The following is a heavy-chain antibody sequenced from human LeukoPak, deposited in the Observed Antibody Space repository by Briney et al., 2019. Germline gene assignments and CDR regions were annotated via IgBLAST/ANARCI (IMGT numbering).Heavy chain of an antibody. Sequence: GGSLRLSCAASGFTFNSYWMSWVRQAPGKGLEWVASVKEDGSEQYYVDSVRGRFIISRDNAKNSLYLQMNSLKIEDTAVYYCARSYYESSGYRAFDYWGQGTLVTVSS. V-gene: IGHV3-7*03. CDR2: VKEDGSEQ. D-gene: IGHD3-22*01. J-gene: IGHJ4*02. CDR1: GFTFNSYW. CDR3: ARSYYESSGYRAFDY.